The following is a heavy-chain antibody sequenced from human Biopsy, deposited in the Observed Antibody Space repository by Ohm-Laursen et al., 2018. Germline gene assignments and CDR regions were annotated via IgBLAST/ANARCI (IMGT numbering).Heavy chain of an antibody. CDR2: IYTIGDT. CDR3: AREDEGLLRALDL. D-gene: IGHD3-3*01. V-gene: IGHV4-4*07. J-gene: IGHJ3*01. Sequence: TLSLTCAVSGASMTGYFWTWVRQPAGKGLEWIGHIYTIGDTTYNPSLESRVTMSLDTSKNQFSLKMKSLTAADTAVYFCAREDEGLLRALDLWGQGTMVTVSS. CDR1: GASMTGYF.